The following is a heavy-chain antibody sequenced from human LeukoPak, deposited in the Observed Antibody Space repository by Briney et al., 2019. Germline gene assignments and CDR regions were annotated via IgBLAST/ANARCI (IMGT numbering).Heavy chain of an antibody. CDR3: ARGYTCGY. CDR1: GFTFSTSW. CDR2: IKEDGSEI. J-gene: IGHJ4*02. D-gene: IGHD5-18*01. V-gene: IGHV3-7*04. Sequence: GGSLRLSCAASGFTFSTSWMSWVRQAPGKGLEWVANIKEDGSEINYADSVRGRFTISRDNAKNSLYLQMNSLRAEDTAVYYCARGYTCGYWGQGTLVIVSS.